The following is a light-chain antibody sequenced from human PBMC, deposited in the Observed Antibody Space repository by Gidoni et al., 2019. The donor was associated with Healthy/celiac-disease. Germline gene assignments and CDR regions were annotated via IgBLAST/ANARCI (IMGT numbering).Light chain of an antibody. CDR3: QQYDNRPSLT. CDR2: DAS. V-gene: IGKV1-33*01. CDR1: KDISNY. Sequence: IQITSSPSSLSASVGDRVTITCQASKDISNYLQWYQQKPGKAPKLLIYDASNLETGVPSRFSGSGSGTDFTFTISSLQPEDIATYYCQQYDNRPSLTFGGGTKVEIK. J-gene: IGKJ4*01.